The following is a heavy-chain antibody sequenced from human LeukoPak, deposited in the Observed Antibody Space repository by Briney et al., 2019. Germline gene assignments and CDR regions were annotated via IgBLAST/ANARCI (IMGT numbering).Heavy chain of an antibody. CDR2: INTSGST. Sequence: TSETLSLTCTVSGGFISNYYWSWIRQPAGKGLEWIGRINTSGSTNYNPSLKSRVTMSADTSKNQFSLQLSSVTATDTAVYYCARGRAVAEYWGQGILVTVSS. CDR1: GGFISNYY. CDR3: ARGRAVAEY. D-gene: IGHD6-19*01. J-gene: IGHJ4*02. V-gene: IGHV4-4*07.